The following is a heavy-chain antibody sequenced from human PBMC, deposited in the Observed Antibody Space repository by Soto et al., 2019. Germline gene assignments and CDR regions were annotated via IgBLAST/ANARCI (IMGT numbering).Heavy chain of an antibody. CDR1: GVSLSTRGMG. CDR2: LYLDYDK. J-gene: IGHJ4*02. CDR3: AHMIEGAFFDH. V-gene: IGHV2-5*02. D-gene: IGHD2-21*01. Sequence: PTLVNPTQTPTLTCTCCGVSLSTRGMGVGWIRQPPGKALEWLALLYLDYDKRYNPSLKSRLTITKTTSKNQVVLTMAYMGPVDTAIYFCAHMIEGAFFDHRGQGSLV.